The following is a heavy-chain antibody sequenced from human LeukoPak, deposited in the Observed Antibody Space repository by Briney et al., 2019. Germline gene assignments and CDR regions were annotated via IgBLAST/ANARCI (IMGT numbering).Heavy chain of an antibody. Sequence: SVKVSCKASGGTFSSYAISWVRQAPGQGLEWMGGIIPIFGTANYAQKFQGRVTITADESTSTAYIELSSLRSEDTAVYYCARVAGATVLAAHFDYWGQGTLVTVSS. CDR2: IIPIFGTA. J-gene: IGHJ4*02. CDR3: ARVAGATVLAAHFDY. CDR1: GGTFSSYA. D-gene: IGHD1-26*01. V-gene: IGHV1-69*13.